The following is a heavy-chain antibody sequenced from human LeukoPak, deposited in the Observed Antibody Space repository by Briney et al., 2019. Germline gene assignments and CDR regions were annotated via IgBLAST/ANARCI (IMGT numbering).Heavy chain of an antibody. Sequence: PGGSLRLSCAASGFTFSSYWMSWVRQAPGKGLEWVANIKQDGSEKYYVDSVKGRFTISRDNAENSLYLQMNSLRAEDTAVYYCARVTVGATNYYYYYMDVWGKGTTVTVSS. CDR2: IKQDGSEK. J-gene: IGHJ6*03. D-gene: IGHD1-26*01. CDR3: ARVTVGATNYYYYYMDV. CDR1: GFTFSSYW. V-gene: IGHV3-7*01.